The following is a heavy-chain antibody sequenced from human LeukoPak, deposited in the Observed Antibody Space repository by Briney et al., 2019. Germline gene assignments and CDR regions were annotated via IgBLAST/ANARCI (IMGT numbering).Heavy chain of an antibody. D-gene: IGHD4-17*01. V-gene: IGHV1-2*02. CDR1: GYTFTGYY. CDR3: AREGTVTTQFNYYYYMDV. Sequence: PGASVKVSCKASGYTFTGYYMHWVRQAPGQGLEWMGWINPNSGGTNYAQKFQGRVTMTRDTSISTAYMELSRLRSDDTAVYYCAREGTVTTQFNYYYYMDVWGKGTTVTVSS. CDR2: INPNSGGT. J-gene: IGHJ6*03.